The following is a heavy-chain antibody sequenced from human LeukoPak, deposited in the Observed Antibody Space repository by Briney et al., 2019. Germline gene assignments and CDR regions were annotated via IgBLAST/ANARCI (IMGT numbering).Heavy chain of an antibody. V-gene: IGHV5-51*01. J-gene: IGHJ4*02. CDR3: ARRPYDSPFDY. CDR2: IYPGDSDT. Sequence: GESLQISCRGSGYSFTSYCIGWVRQLPGKGLEWMGTIYPGDSDTRYSPSFQGQVTISADKSISTAYLQWSSLKASDTAMYYCARRPYDSPFDYWGQGTLVTVSS. CDR1: GYSFTSYC. D-gene: IGHD3-22*01.